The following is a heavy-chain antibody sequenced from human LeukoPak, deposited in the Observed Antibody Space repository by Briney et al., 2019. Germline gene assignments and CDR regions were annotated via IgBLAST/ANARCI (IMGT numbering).Heavy chain of an antibody. CDR1: GFTFSSYS. CDR2: ISSSSSYI. Sequence: GGSLRLSCAASGFTFSSYSMNWVRQAPGKGLEWVSSISSSSSYIYYADSVKGRFTISRDNAKNSLYLQMNSLRAEDTAVYYCARDLSYSGAFDYWGQGTLVTVSS. V-gene: IGHV3-21*01. CDR3: ARDLSYSGAFDY. D-gene: IGHD2-15*01. J-gene: IGHJ4*02.